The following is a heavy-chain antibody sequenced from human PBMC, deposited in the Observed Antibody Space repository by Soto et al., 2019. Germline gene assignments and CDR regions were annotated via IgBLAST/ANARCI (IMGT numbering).Heavy chain of an antibody. V-gene: IGHV3-72*01. D-gene: IGHD6-19*01. CDR1: GFTFSDHY. CDR3: ARTHAAGYSSGWDAFDI. CDR2: TRNKANSYTT. J-gene: IGHJ3*02. Sequence: GESLKISCAASGFTFSDHYMDWVRQAPGKGLEWVGRTRNKANSYTTEYAASVKGRFTISRDDSKNSLYLQMNSLKTEETAVYYCARTHAAGYSSGWDAFDIWGQGTMVTVSS.